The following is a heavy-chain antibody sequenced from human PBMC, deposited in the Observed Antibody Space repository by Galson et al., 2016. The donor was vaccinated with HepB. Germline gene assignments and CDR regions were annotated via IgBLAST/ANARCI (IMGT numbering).Heavy chain of an antibody. V-gene: IGHV3-74*01. CDR3: VRYNWNFAFDI. CDR2: IGSDGSTI. Sequence: SLRLSCAASGFTFSTFWMHWVRQAPGKGLVWVSRIGSDGSTITYADSVKGRFTISRDNAENSLYLQMDRLRAEDTALYYCVRYNWNFAFDIWGQGTMVTVSS. J-gene: IGHJ3*02. D-gene: IGHD1-7*01. CDR1: GFTFSTFW.